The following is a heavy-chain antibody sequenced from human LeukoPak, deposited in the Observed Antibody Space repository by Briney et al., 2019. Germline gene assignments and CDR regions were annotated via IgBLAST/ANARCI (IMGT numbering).Heavy chain of an antibody. CDR3: LLEMATTYYYYYGMDV. Sequence: WASVKVSCKASGYTFTGYYMHWVRQAPGQGLEWMGWMNPNSGNTGYAQKFQGRVTMTRNTSISTAYMELSSLRSEDTAVYYCLLEMATTYYYYYGMDVWGQGTTVTVSS. CDR1: GYTFTGYY. V-gene: IGHV1-8*02. J-gene: IGHJ6*02. D-gene: IGHD5-24*01. CDR2: MNPNSGNT.